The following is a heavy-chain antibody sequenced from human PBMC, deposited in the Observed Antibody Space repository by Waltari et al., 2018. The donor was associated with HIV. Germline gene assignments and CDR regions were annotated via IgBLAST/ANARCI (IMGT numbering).Heavy chain of an antibody. V-gene: IGHV3-33*05. CDR2: LSYDGSDK. D-gene: IGHD3-10*01. J-gene: IGHJ6*02. CDR3: ARRGVLTYYYTMDV. CDR1: GFTFSNHG. Sequence: QVQLVESGGGVVQPGRSLRLSCAASGFTFSNHGLHWLRQAPGKGLEWVAVLSYDGSDKYYADSVRGRFTISRDNSKNTLYLQMNNLRAEDTAVYFCARRGVLTYYYTMDVWGQRTTVTVSS.